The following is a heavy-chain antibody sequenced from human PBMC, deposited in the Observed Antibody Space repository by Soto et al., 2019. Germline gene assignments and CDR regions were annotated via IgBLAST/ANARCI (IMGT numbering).Heavy chain of an antibody. J-gene: IGHJ4*02. CDR1: GASATSGGYY. Sequence: SETLSLTCTVSGASATSGGYYWSWIRQPPGKGLEWIGFIIYNGATKYNPSLESRVTMSVDTSKNQFLLKLSSVTAADTAVYYCARTRNGGSWAAWFWGQGTLVTVYS. CDR3: ARTRNGGSWAAWF. D-gene: IGHD2-15*01. V-gene: IGHV4-61*08. CDR2: IIYNGAT.